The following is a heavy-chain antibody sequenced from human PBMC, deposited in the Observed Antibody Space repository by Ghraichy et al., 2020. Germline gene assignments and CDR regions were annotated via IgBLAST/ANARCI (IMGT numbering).Heavy chain of an antibody. CDR2: INSDGSST. CDR3: ARGVPLTGDFDY. Sequence: GSLRLSCAASGFTFSSYWMHWVRQAPGKGLVWVSRINSDGSSTSYADSVKGRFTISRDNAKNTLYLQMNSLRAEDTAVYYCARGVPLTGDFDYWGQGTLVTVSS. CDR1: GFTFSSYW. J-gene: IGHJ4*02. D-gene: IGHD7-27*01. V-gene: IGHV3-74*01.